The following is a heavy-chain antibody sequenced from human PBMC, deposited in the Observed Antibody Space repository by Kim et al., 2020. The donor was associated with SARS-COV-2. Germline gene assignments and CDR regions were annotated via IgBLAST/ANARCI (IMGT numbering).Heavy chain of an antibody. CDR3: ARAKGFLES. CDR2: INHSGST. Sequence: SETLSLTCAVYGGSFSGYYWSWIRQPPGKGLEWIGEINHSGSTNYNPSLKSRVTISVDTSKNQFSLKLSSVTAADTAVYYCARAKGFLESWGQGTLVTVSS. D-gene: IGHD3-3*01. V-gene: IGHV4-34*01. CDR1: GGSFSGYY. J-gene: IGHJ5*02.